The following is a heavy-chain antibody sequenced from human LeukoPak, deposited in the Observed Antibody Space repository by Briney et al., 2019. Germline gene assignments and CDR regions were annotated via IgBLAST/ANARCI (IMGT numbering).Heavy chain of an antibody. J-gene: IGHJ5*02. Sequence: ASVKVSCKASGYTFTGYYMHWVRQAPGQGLEWMGWINPNSGGTNYAQKFQGRVTMTRDTSISTAYMELSRLRSDDTAVYYCARDNSVGDTAWWFDPWGQGTLVTVSS. CDR3: ARDNSVGDTAWWFDP. CDR2: INPNSGGT. V-gene: IGHV1-2*02. D-gene: IGHD1-26*01. CDR1: GYTFTGYY.